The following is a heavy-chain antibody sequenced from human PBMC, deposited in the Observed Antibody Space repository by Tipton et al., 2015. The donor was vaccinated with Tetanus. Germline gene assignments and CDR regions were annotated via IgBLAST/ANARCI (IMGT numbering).Heavy chain of an antibody. CDR3: ARKRRGYSYGPPQYYFDY. V-gene: IGHV4-34*01. D-gene: IGHD5-18*01. J-gene: IGHJ4*02. Sequence: TLSLTCTVSGGSFSGYYWSWIRQPPGKGLEWIGEINHSGSANYNPSLKSRVTISVDTSKNQFSLKLSSVTAADTAVYYCARKRRGYSYGPPQYYFDYWGQGTLVTVSS. CDR1: GGSFSGYY. CDR2: INHSGSA.